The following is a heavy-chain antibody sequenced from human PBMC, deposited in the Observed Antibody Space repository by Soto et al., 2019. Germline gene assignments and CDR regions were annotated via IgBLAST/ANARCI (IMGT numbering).Heavy chain of an antibody. D-gene: IGHD3-10*01. J-gene: IGHJ6*02. V-gene: IGHV3-13*05. CDR3: ARGGRGVRRNYYGSGRLGDYYYGMDV. CDR2: IGTAGDP. CDR1: GFTFSSYD. Sequence: GGSLRLSCAASGFTFSSYDIHWVRQATGKGLEWVSAIGTAGDPYYPGSVKGRFTISRENAKNSLYLQMNSLRAGDTAVYYCARGGRGVRRNYYGSGRLGDYYYGMDVWGRGTTVTVSS.